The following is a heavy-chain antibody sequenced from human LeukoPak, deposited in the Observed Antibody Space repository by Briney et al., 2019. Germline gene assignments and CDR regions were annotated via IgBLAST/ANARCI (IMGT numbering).Heavy chain of an antibody. CDR1: GFTSSSYA. V-gene: IGHV3-23*01. Sequence: GGSLRLSCAASGFTSSSYAMSWVRQPPGKGLEWVSAISGSGGSTYYADSVKGRFTISRDNSKNTLYLQMNSLRAEDTAVYYCAKSSTPIRGMDVWGQGTTVTVSS. J-gene: IGHJ6*02. CDR2: ISGSGGST. CDR3: AKSSTPIRGMDV.